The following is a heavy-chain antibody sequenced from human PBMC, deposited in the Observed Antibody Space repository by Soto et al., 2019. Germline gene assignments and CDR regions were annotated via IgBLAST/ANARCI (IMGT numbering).Heavy chain of an antibody. J-gene: IGHJ6*02. V-gene: IGHV4-39*01. CDR3: AKTPIQPWGGRAYYYYGMDV. Sequence: TSQIMSLTSTAAGGSSINSSYYRVWIHQPQGTGLERIGTIYYSGSTYYNPSLKSRVTISVDTSKNQFSLKLSSVTAADTAVYYCAKTPIQPWGGRAYYYYGMDVWGQGTTVTVSS. D-gene: IGHD3-10*01. CDR2: IYYSGST. CDR1: GGSSINSSYY.